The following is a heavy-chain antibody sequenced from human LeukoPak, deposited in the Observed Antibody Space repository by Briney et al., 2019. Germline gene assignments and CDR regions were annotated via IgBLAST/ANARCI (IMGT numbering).Heavy chain of an antibody. Sequence: ASVKVSCKASGYTFTSYGISWVRQAPGQGLEWMGWISAYNGNTNYAQKLQGRVTMTTDTSTSTAYMELRSLRSDDTAVYYCARDGNIVLMVYAPSSGPDYWGQGTLVTVSS. CDR3: ARDGNIVLMVYAPSSGPDY. V-gene: IGHV1-18*01. CDR1: GYTFTSYG. CDR2: ISAYNGNT. D-gene: IGHD2-8*01. J-gene: IGHJ4*02.